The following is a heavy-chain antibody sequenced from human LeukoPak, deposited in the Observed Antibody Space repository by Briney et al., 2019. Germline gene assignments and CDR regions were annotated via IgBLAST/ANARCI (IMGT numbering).Heavy chain of an antibody. V-gene: IGHV3-23*01. CDR3: AKDNSHYYYYYMDV. J-gene: IGHJ6*03. CDR1: GFTFSSYA. Sequence: PGGSLRLSCAASGFTFSSYAMSWVRQAPGKGLEWVSTISSSGGDTYYADSVKGRFAISRDNSKNTLYLQMNSLRAEDTAVYSCAKDNSHYYYYYMDVWGKGTTVTVSS. CDR2: ISSSGGDT. D-gene: IGHD5-18*01.